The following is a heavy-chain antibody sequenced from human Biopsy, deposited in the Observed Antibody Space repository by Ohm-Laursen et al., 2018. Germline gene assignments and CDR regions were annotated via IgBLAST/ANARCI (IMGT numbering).Heavy chain of an antibody. J-gene: IGHJ6*02. CDR3: ARDSGILNYGNFKYYHYYGMDV. V-gene: IGHV4-59*01. CDR1: GGSFTKYY. D-gene: IGHD4-11*01. CDR2: IYYSVMT. Sequence: SQTLSLTWTVSGGSFTKYYWSWIRQPPGKGLEWIGHIYYSVMTNYNPSLQSRVSISVDTSRNQVSLTLSSATAADTAVYYCARDSGILNYGNFKYYHYYGMDVWGQGTKVTVSS.